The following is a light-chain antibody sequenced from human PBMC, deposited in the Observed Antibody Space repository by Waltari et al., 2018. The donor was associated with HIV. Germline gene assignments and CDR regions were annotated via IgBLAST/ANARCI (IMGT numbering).Light chain of an antibody. CDR3: AAWDDTLKVYV. Sequence: QSVLAQPPSVSGAPGQRVTISCSGSGSNIRSNYVNWYQQLPVTAPRVLIYTDDQRPSGVPARFSGSKAGTTASLAISGLQSEDEADYYCAAWDDTLKVYVFGTGTKVTVL. J-gene: IGLJ1*01. CDR1: GSNIRSNY. CDR2: TDD. V-gene: IGLV1-44*01.